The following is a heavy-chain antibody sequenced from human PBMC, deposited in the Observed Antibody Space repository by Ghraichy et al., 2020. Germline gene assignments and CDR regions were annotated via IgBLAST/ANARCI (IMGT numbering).Heavy chain of an antibody. Sequence: SETLSLTCTVSGGSISTYYWSWIRQPPGKGLEWIGYIYDSGSTKYNPSLKSRVTISVDTSKSQFSLRLTSVTAADTAVYYCAGDHYDGSGYYYFDYWGQGTLVTVPP. CDR3: AGDHYDGSGYYYFDY. V-gene: IGHV4-59*01. D-gene: IGHD3-22*01. CDR2: IYDSGST. CDR1: GGSISTYY. J-gene: IGHJ4*02.